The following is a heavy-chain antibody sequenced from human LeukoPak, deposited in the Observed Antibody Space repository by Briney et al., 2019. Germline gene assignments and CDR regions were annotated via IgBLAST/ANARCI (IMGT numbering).Heavy chain of an antibody. CDR3: AREWQGGIAAAGTRIEGDY. V-gene: IGHV3-7*01. CDR2: IKQDGSEK. J-gene: IGHJ4*02. D-gene: IGHD6-13*01. Sequence: GGSLRLSCAVSGFSVSGYWMTWVRQAPGKGLEGVANIKQDGSEKNYVASVNGRFTISRDNAENSLFLQMTSLRVEATAVYYCAREWQGGIAAAGTRIEGDYWGQGPLVAVSS. CDR1: GFSVSGYW.